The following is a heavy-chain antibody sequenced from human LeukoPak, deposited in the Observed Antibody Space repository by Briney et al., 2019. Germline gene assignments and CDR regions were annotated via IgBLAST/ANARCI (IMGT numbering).Heavy chain of an antibody. CDR2: IWYDGSNK. CDR3: ASESGYSYGYGYYYFDY. D-gene: IGHD5-18*01. CDR1: GFTFSSYA. V-gene: IGHV3-33*08. J-gene: IGHJ4*02. Sequence: PGGSLRLSCAASGFTFSSYAMHWVRQAPGKGLEWVAVIWYDGSNKYYADSVKGRFTISRDNSKNTLYLQMNSLRAEDTAVYYCASESGYSYGYGYYYFDYWGQGTLATVSS.